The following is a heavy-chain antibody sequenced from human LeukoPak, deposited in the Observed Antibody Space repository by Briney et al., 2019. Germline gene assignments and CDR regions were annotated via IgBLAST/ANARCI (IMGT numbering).Heavy chain of an antibody. J-gene: IGHJ4*02. CDR3: ARVDCSSTSCYSYFDY. CDR1: GVSISSYY. CDR2: IYTSGST. D-gene: IGHD2-2*02. V-gene: IGHV4-4*07. Sequence: MPSETLSLTCTVSGVSISSYYWSWIRQPAGKGLEWIGRIYTSGSTNYNPSLTSRVTMSVDTSKNQFSLKLSSVTAADTAVYYCARVDCSSTSCYSYFDYWGQGTLVTVSS.